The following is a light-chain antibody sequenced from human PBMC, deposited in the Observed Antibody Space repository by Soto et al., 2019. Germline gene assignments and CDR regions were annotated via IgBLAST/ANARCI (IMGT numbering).Light chain of an antibody. CDR1: SSNIGAGYD. CDR2: GNT. J-gene: IGLJ1*01. CDR3: QSYDRSLRGYV. V-gene: IGLV1-40*01. Sequence: QAVVTQPPSVSGAPGQRVTISCTGTSSNIGAGYDVHWYQHLPGTAPKLLIYGNTIRPSGVPDRFSGSKSGTSASLAITGLQAEDEADYYCQSYDRSLRGYVFGTGTNVAVL.